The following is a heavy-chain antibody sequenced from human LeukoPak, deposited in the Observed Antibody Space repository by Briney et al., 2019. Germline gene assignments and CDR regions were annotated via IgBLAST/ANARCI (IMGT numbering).Heavy chain of an antibody. CDR3: ARHISDCGGDCPFDS. V-gene: IGHV5-51*01. J-gene: IGHJ4*02. Sequence: GESLKISCKGSGYSFTSYWIGWVRQMPGKGLEWMGIIYPGDSDTRYGPSFQGQVTISADKSIRTASLQWSSLKASDTAMYYCARHISDCGGDCPFDSWGQGTLVTVSS. CDR2: IYPGDSDT. CDR1: GYSFTSYW. D-gene: IGHD2-21*02.